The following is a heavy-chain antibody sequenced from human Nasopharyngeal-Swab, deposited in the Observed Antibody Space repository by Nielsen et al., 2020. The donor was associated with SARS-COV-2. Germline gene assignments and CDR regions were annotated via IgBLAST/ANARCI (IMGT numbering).Heavy chain of an antibody. Sequence: GESLKISCAASGFTFSSYSMNWVRQAPGKGLEWVSYISSSSSTIYYADSVKGRFTISRDNAKSSLYLQMNSLRDEDTAVYYCARDSRNYDFWSGGFDPWGQGTLVTVSS. CDR3: ARDSRNYDFWSGGFDP. D-gene: IGHD3-3*01. CDR1: GFTFSSYS. V-gene: IGHV3-48*02. J-gene: IGHJ5*02. CDR2: ISSSSSTI.